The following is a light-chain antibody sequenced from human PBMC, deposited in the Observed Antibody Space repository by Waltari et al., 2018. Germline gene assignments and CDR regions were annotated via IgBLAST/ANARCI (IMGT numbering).Light chain of an antibody. V-gene: IGKV3-15*01. CDR2: GAS. J-gene: IGKJ5*01. CDR3: QQYNNWPSSIT. Sequence: EIVMTQSPATLSVSPGERATLSCRASQSVSSKLAWYQQKPGQAPRLLIYGASTKATAIPARFSGSGSGTEFTLTISSLQSEDFAVYYCQQYNNWPSSITFGQGTRLEIK. CDR1: QSVSSK.